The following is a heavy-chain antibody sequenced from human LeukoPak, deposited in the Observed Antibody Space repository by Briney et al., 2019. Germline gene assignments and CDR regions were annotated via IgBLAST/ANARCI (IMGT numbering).Heavy chain of an antibody. CDR1: GFTFSSYA. J-gene: IGHJ4*02. CDR3: AKGVLRYFDWLPLGY. D-gene: IGHD3-9*01. Sequence: GGSLRLSCAASGFTFSSYAMSWVRQAPGKGLEWVSAISGSGGSTYYADSVKGRFTISRDNSKNTLYLQMNSLRAEDTAVYYCAKGVLRYFDWLPLGYWGQGTLVTVSS. V-gene: IGHV3-23*01. CDR2: ISGSGGST.